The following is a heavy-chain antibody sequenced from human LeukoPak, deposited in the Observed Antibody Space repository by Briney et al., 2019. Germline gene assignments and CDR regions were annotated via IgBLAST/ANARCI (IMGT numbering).Heavy chain of an antibody. V-gene: IGHV3-23*01. Sequence: GGSLRLSCAASGLTFSDSAMSWVRQPPGKGLQWVSSISGSGDVIHYADSVKGRFTISRDNSRGTLFLRMNSLKVDDTAIYFCAIDQGPDYRPWGSATQFYWGQGALVTVSS. CDR2: ISGSGDVI. CDR1: GLTFSDSA. CDR3: AIDQGPDYRPWGSATQFY. D-gene: IGHD4-11*01. J-gene: IGHJ4*02.